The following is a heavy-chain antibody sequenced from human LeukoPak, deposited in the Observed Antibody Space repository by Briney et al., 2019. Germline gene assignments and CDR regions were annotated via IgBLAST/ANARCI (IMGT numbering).Heavy chain of an antibody. V-gene: IGHV4-59*01. CDR2: ISDSGTT. J-gene: IGHJ5*02. Sequence: ASETLSLTCTVSGGSISVYYWSWIRQPPGKGLEWIGYISDSGTTNYNPSLKSRVTISGDTSKNQVSLRLTSVTAADTAVYYCARARGYDSGYGYYLKNTWFDPWGQGTLVTVSS. D-gene: IGHD5-12*01. CDR1: GGSISVYY. CDR3: ARARGYDSGYGYYLKNTWFDP.